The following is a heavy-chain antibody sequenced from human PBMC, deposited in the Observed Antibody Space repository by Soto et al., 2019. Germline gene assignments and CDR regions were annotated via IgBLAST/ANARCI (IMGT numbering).Heavy chain of an antibody. CDR3: AGEVGSGGWYYYYCGMDA. CDR2: IFSGGST. V-gene: IGHV3-53*02. CDR1: GLTVRSNY. Sequence: EVQLVETGGGLIQPGGSLRLSCAASGLTVRSNYMSWVRQAPGKGLEWVSLIFSGGSTYYADSVKGRFTISSDNSKDMVYLPMNSLRAEDTAVYYCAGEVGSGGWYYYYCGMDAWGQGTTVTVSS. J-gene: IGHJ6*02. D-gene: IGHD6-19*01.